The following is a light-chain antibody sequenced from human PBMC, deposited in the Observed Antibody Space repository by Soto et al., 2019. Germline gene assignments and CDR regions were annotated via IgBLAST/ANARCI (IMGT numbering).Light chain of an antibody. Sequence: QAVVTQPPSASGAPGQRVTISCTGSSSNIGAGYDVHWYQQLPGTAPKLLIYGNSNRPSGVPDRFSGSKSGTSASLAITGLQAEDEADYYCQSYDSSLSGYVVFGGGTKLTVL. V-gene: IGLV1-40*01. CDR3: QSYDSSLSGYVV. CDR1: SSNIGAGYD. J-gene: IGLJ2*01. CDR2: GNS.